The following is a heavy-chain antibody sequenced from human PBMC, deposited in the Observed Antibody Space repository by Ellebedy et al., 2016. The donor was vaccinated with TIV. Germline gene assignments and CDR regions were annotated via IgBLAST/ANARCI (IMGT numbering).Heavy chain of an antibody. CDR2: IKQDGSEK. Sequence: GESLKISXAASGFTFSSYWMHWVRQAPGKGLEWVANIKQDGSEKYYVDSVKGRFTISRDNAKNSLYLQMNSLRADDTAVYYCAEGQLGWGQGTLVTVSS. J-gene: IGHJ1*01. CDR1: GFTFSSYW. V-gene: IGHV3-7*01. D-gene: IGHD7-27*01. CDR3: AEGQLG.